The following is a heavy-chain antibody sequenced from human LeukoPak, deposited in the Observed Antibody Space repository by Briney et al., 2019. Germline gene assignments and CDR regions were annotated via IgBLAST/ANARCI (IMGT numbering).Heavy chain of an antibody. CDR2: IYPSGGSP. D-gene: IGHD2-2*01. Sequence: ASVKVSCKASGYAFTMYYVHWVRRASGQGLEWMGVIYPSGGSPSYAQKFQGRVTMTKDTSTSTVYMELSRVISDDTAVYYCASGSSHQPQGAFDIWGQGTTVTVSS. CDR1: GYAFTMYY. V-gene: IGHV1-46*01. CDR3: ASGSSHQPQGAFDI. J-gene: IGHJ3*02.